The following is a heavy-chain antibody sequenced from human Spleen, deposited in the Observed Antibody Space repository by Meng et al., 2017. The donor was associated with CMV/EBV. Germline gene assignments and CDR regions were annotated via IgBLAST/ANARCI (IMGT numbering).Heavy chain of an antibody. CDR2: ISDVGSDT. CDR1: GFTLSRYT. D-gene: IGHD2-2*01. J-gene: IGHJ6*02. Sequence: GESLKISCAASGFTLSRYTMNWVRQAPGKGLEWVSSISDVGSDTFYANSVKGRVTISRDNAKNSLDLQMNSLRVEDTAVYYCAREGYCSSSSCYGVSSGYYYAMDVWGQGTTVTVSS. V-gene: IGHV3-21*01. CDR3: AREGYCSSSSCYGVSSGYYYAMDV.